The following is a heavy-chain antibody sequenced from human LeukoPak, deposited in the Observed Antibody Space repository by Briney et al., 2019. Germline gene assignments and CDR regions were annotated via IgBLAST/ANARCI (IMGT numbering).Heavy chain of an antibody. V-gene: IGHV3-21*01. CDR3: ARTPPGGWYGSFDY. Sequence: GGSLRLSCAASGFTFSSYSMNWVRQAPGKGLEWVSLISSSSSSIFYADSVKGRFTISRDSAKNSLYLQMNSLRGEDTAVYYCARTPPGGWYGSFDYWGQGTLVTVSS. CDR2: ISSSSSSI. J-gene: IGHJ4*02. D-gene: IGHD6-19*01. CDR1: GFTFSSYS.